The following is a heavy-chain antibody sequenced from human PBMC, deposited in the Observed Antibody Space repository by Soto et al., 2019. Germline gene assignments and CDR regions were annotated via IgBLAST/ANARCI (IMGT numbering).Heavy chain of an antibody. CDR1: GGSISSSSYY. D-gene: IGHD2-8*01. CDR3: ARSGGTNGVCWLDY. Sequence: QLQLQESGPGLVKPSETLSLTCTVSGGSISSSSYYWGWIRQPPGKGLEWIGSIYYSGSTYYNPSLKSRVNSTVDTSKNQFALKLSSVTAADTAVYYCARSGGTNGVCWLDYWGQGTLVIVAS. CDR2: IYYSGST. V-gene: IGHV4-39*01. J-gene: IGHJ4*02.